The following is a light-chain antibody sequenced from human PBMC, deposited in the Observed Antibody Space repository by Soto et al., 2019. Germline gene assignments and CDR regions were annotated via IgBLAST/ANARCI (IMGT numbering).Light chain of an antibody. CDR2: GAS. J-gene: IGKJ5*01. CDR3: QRYNNWPPIT. Sequence: ILLTQSPATLSVSPGERATLSCRASQSVSSNLAWYQQKPGQAPRLLLYGASTRATGIPARFSGSGSGTEFTLTVSSLQSEDFAVYYCQRYNNWPPITFGQGTRLEI. V-gene: IGKV3-15*01. CDR1: QSVSSN.